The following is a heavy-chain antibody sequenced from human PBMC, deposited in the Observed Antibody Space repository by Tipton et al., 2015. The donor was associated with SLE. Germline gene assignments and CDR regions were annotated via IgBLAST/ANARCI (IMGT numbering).Heavy chain of an antibody. D-gene: IGHD2/OR15-2a*01. Sequence: TLSLTCTVSGGSISSGSYYWSWIRQPAGKGLEWIGHIYTSGSTNYNPSLKSRVTISLDTSKKQFSLNLRFVTAAGTAVYYCANTEYVFFNGDFWGQGKPVTVSS. J-gene: IGHJ4*02. CDR1: GGSISSGSYY. CDR2: IYTSGST. CDR3: ANTEYVFFNGDF. V-gene: IGHV4-61*09.